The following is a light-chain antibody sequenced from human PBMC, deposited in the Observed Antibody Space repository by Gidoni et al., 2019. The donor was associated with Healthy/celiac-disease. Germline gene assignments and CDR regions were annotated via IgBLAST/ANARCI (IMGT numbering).Light chain of an antibody. CDR3: QQYNSYWT. CDR2: KAS. Sequence: DIQMTQSPSTLSASVGDRVTITCRASQSISSWLAWYQQKPGKAPKLLIYKASSFESGVPSRLRGSGSGTDFTLTISSLQPDDFATYYCQQYNSYWTFGQXTKVEIK. J-gene: IGKJ1*01. V-gene: IGKV1-5*03. CDR1: QSISSW.